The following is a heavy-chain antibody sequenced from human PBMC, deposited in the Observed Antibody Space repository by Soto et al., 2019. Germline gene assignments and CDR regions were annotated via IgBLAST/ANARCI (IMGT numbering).Heavy chain of an antibody. Sequence: PSQTLSLTCXISGDSVSSNSAAWSWIRQSPSRGLEWLGRTYYKSKWFNDYAIPVKSRMTINPDTSKNQFFLHLNSVAPEDTAVYYCARGAMYGSGSYSVFDYWGQGIPVTVSS. CDR2: TYYKSKWFN. D-gene: IGHD3-10*01. J-gene: IGHJ4*02. CDR3: ARGAMYGSGSYSVFDY. V-gene: IGHV6-1*01. CDR1: GDSVSSNSAA.